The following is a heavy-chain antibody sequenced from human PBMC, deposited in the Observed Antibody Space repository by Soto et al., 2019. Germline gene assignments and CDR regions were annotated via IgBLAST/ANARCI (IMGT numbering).Heavy chain of an antibody. V-gene: IGHV2-5*01. Sequence: QITLKESGPTLVKPTQTLTLTCTFSGFSFTTSGVGVGWIRQPPGKALEWLALGYWNGDKRYSPSLKSRLTVTKDTSKDQVVLTKTNMDPVDTATYYCARRLLSRLPAAGYFDFWGQGIEVTVSS. CDR3: ARRLLSRLPAAGYFDF. CDR1: GFSFTTSGVG. J-gene: IGHJ4*02. D-gene: IGHD6-13*01. CDR2: GYWNGDK.